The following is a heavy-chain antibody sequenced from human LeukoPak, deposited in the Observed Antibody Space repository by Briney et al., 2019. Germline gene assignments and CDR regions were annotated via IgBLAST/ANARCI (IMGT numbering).Heavy chain of an antibody. V-gene: IGHV4-59*01. Sequence: PSETLSLTCTVSGGSISSYYWSWIRQPPGKGLEWIGYIYYSGSTNYNPSLKSRVTISVDTSKNLFSLKLSSVTAADTAVYYCARVGDKFDYWGQGTLVTVSS. D-gene: IGHD3-10*01. CDR1: GGSISSYY. J-gene: IGHJ4*02. CDR3: ARVGDKFDY. CDR2: IYYSGST.